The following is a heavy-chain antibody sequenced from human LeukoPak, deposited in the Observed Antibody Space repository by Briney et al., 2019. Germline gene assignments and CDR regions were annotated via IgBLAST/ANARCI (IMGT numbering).Heavy chain of an antibody. CDR1: GGSFSGYY. Sequence: SETLSLTCAVYGGSFSGYYWSWIRQPPGKGLEWIGEINHSGSTNYNPSLKSRVTISVDTSKNQSSLKLSSVTAADTAVYYCARGRSYYGSGDTFDYWGQGALVTVSS. J-gene: IGHJ4*02. CDR3: ARGRSYYGSGDTFDY. CDR2: INHSGST. V-gene: IGHV4-34*01. D-gene: IGHD3-10*01.